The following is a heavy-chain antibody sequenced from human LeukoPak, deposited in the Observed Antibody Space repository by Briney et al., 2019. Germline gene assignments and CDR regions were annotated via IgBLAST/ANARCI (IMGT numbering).Heavy chain of an antibody. Sequence: SGTLSLTCAVSGGSISSSNWWSWVRQPPGKGLEWIGEIYHSGSTNYNPSLKSRVTMSVDTSKNQFSLRLSSVTAADTAVYYCARGGGRRYYYYYYMDVWGKGTTVTVSS. D-gene: IGHD2-15*01. CDR3: ARGGGRRYYYYYYMDV. J-gene: IGHJ6*03. V-gene: IGHV4-4*02. CDR1: GGSISSSNW. CDR2: IYHSGST.